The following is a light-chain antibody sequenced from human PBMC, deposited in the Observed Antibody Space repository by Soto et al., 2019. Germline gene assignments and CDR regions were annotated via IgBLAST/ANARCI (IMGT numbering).Light chain of an antibody. CDR3: GSYTTSSTVA. CDR2: EVS. Sequence: QSVLTQSASVSGSPGQSITISCTGTSSDIGGYNYVSWYQQHPDKAPKLMIFEVSNRPSGVSNRFSGSKSGNTASLTISGLLPEDEADYYCGSYTTSSTVAFGGGTKLTVL. CDR1: SSDIGGYNY. J-gene: IGLJ2*01. V-gene: IGLV2-14*01.